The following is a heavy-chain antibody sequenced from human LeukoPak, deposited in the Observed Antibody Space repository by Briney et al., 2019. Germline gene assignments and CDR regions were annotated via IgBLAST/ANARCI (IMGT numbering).Heavy chain of an antibody. J-gene: IGHJ4*02. V-gene: IGHV3-23*01. CDR3: ARDKVVGATYLDY. CDR2: ISRSGEST. Sequence: GGSLRLSCAASGFTFSGFAMSWIRQAPGKGLEWVSSISRSGESTFYADSVRGRFTISRDNSKNTVSRQMESLRAEDTALYYCARDKVVGATYLDYWGQGTLVTVSS. D-gene: IGHD2-15*01. CDR1: GFTFSGFA.